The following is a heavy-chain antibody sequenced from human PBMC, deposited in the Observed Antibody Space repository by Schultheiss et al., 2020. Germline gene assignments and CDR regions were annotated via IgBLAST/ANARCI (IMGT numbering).Heavy chain of an antibody. Sequence: GGSLRLSCAASGFTFSSYGMNWVRQAPGKGLEWVAVIWYDGSNKYYADSVKGRFTISRDNSKNTLYLQMNSLRAEDTAVYYCARDRDYGDYYYYYGMDVWGKGTTVTVSS. CDR2: IWYDGSNK. J-gene: IGHJ6*04. V-gene: IGHV3-33*01. D-gene: IGHD4-17*01. CDR1: GFTFSSYG. CDR3: ARDRDYGDYYYYYGMDV.